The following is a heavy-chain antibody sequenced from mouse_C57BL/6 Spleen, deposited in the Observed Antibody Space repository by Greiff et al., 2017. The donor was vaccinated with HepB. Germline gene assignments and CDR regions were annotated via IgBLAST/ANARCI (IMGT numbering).Heavy chain of an antibody. CDR1: GYTFTSYG. CDR3: ARGGPNYYAMDY. V-gene: IGHV1-81*01. Sequence: QVQLKQSGAELARPGASVKLSCKASGYTFTSYGISWVKQRTGQGLEWIGEIYPRSGNTYYNEKFKGKATLTADKSSSTAYMELRSLTSEDSAVYFCARGGPNYYAMDYWGQGTSVTVSS. J-gene: IGHJ4*01. CDR2: IYPRSGNT.